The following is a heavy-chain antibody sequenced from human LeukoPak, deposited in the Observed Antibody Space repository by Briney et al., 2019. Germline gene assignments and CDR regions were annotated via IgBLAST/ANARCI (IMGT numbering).Heavy chain of an antibody. CDR3: AREGGNYGKDV. V-gene: IGHV3-7*03. J-gene: IGHJ6*02. CDR1: GLTFSNYW. Sequence: GGSLRLSCAASGLTFSNYWMDWVRQAPGKGLEWVANINPDGSQKYYVDSVKGRFTISRDNAKNSLYLQMNSLRVEETAVYYCAREGGNYGKDVWGRGTTVIVSS. D-gene: IGHD1-26*01. CDR2: INPDGSQK.